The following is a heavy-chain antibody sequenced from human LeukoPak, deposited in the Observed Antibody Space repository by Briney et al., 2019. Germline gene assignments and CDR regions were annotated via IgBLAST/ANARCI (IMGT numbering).Heavy chain of an antibody. CDR2: IYPGDSDT. D-gene: IGHD3-9*01. Sequence: GASLKISCKGSGYSFTSYWIGWVRQMPGKGLEWMGIIYPGDSDTRYSPSFQGQVTISADKSISTAYLQWSSLKASDTAMYYCARPRDILTGYFGGAFDIWGQGTMVTVSS. CDR1: GYSFTSYW. J-gene: IGHJ3*02. V-gene: IGHV5-51*01. CDR3: ARPRDILTGYFGGAFDI.